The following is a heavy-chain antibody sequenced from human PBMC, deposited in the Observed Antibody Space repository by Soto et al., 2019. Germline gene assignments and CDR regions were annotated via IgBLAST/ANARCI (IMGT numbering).Heavy chain of an antibody. CDR3: ARDMTAEYIYYHYYGMDV. D-gene: IGHD2-21*02. CDR1: GFTFSTYG. Sequence: QVQLVESGGGVVQPGRSLRLSCLASGFTFSTYGMHWARQAPGNGLEWVAVIWYDGSNSYYAESVKGRFTISRDNSENTLSLQMNNLRAEDTAVYYCARDMTAEYIYYHYYGMDVWGQGTTVTVSS. V-gene: IGHV3-33*01. J-gene: IGHJ6*02. CDR2: IWYDGSNS.